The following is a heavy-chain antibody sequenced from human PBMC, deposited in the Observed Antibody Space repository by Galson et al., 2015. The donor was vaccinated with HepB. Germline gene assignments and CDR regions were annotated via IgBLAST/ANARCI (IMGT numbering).Heavy chain of an antibody. CDR3: ARLYGRGSFDP. CDR1: GGSLSSSY. D-gene: IGHD1-26*01. J-gene: IGHJ5*02. CDR2: IHYSGST. V-gene: IGHV4-59*01. Sequence: SETLSLTCTVSGGSLSSSYWAWIRQTPGKGLEWIGCIHYSGSTNYNPSLKSPVTISVDTSKNQFSLKLSSVTAADTAVYYCARLYGRGSFDPWGQGTLVTVSS.